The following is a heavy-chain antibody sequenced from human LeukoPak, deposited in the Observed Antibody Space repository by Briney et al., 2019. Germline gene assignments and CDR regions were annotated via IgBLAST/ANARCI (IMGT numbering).Heavy chain of an antibody. CDR1: GFTFDDYA. CDR2: ISWNSGSI. V-gene: IGHV3-9*01. D-gene: IGHD1-26*01. Sequence: GGSLRLSCAASGFTFDDYAMHWVRQAPGKGLEWVSGISWNSGSIGYADSVKGRFTISRDNAKNSLCLQMNSLRAEDTALYYCAKALSGSSFDYWGQGTLVTVSS. J-gene: IGHJ4*02. CDR3: AKALSGSSFDY.